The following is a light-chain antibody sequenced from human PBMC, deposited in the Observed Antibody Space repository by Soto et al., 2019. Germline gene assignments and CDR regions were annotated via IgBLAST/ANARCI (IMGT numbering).Light chain of an antibody. CDR2: EVT. J-gene: IGLJ1*01. CDR3: SSYTNINTRACV. CDR1: TSDVGDYRY. Sequence: QSALTQPASVSGSPGQSITISCTGTTSDVGDYRYVSWYQQPPGKVPKLMIYEVTDRPSGVSNRFSGSKSGNTASLTISGLQAEDEAEYYCSSYTNINTRACVFGTGTKVTVL. V-gene: IGLV2-14*01.